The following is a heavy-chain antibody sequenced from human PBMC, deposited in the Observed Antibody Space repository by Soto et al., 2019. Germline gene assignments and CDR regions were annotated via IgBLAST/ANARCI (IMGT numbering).Heavy chain of an antibody. Sequence: PSETLSLTCAVSGGSISSSNWWSWVRQPPGKGLEWIGEIYHSGSTNYNPSLKSRVTISVDKSKNQFSLKLSSVTAADTAVYYCAACKVRAYYYGMDVWGQGTTVTVSS. D-gene: IGHD3-10*01. CDR1: GGSISSSNW. CDR3: AACKVRAYYYGMDV. CDR2: IYHSGST. V-gene: IGHV4-4*02. J-gene: IGHJ6*02.